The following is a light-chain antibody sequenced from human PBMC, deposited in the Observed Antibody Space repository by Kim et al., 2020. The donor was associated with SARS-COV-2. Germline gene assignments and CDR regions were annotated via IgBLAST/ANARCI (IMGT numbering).Light chain of an antibody. J-gene: IGKJ2*01. CDR2: DAS. CDR3: QQSDDVPYT. Sequence: SASVGDRVTIACQATQNISISLNWYQQRPGKVPKLLIYDASTLQTGVPPRFSGSGSGTDFIFTITSLQPEDIATYYCQQSDDVPYTFGRGTKLEIK. CDR1: QNISIS. V-gene: IGKV1-33*01.